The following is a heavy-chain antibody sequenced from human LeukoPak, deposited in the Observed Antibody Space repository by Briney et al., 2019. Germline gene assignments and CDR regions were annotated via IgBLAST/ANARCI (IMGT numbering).Heavy chain of an antibody. D-gene: IGHD1-26*01. CDR2: IYYSGST. CDR3: ASSSLLSYYYYGMDV. CDR1: GGSISSGDYY. J-gene: IGHJ6*02. V-gene: IGHV4-30-4*01. Sequence: SQTLSLTCTVSGGSISSGDYYWSWIRQPPGKGLEWIGYIYYSGSTYYNPSLKSRVTISVDTSKNQFSLKLSSVTAADTAVYYCASSSLLSYYYYGMDVWGQGTTVTVSS.